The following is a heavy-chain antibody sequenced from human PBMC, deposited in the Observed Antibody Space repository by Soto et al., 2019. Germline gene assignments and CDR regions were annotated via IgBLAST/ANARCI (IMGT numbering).Heavy chain of an antibody. J-gene: IGHJ4*02. CDR2: IRNKEYGETT. D-gene: IGHD3-9*01. Sequence: PGGSLRLSCAASEFSLRGYALTWVRQAPGKGLEWVGFIRNKEYGETTEFAASVTGRFTISRDDSKSIAYLQMNSLKIEDTAVYYCSRVRYDILTGYYLLDYWGQGTPVTVSS. V-gene: IGHV3-49*04. CDR3: SRVRYDILTGYYLLDY. CDR1: EFSLRGYA.